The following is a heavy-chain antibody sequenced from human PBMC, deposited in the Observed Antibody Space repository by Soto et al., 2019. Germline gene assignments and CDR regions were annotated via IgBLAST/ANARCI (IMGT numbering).Heavy chain of an antibody. V-gene: IGHV3-23*01. CDR3: AKEVRGTTVTTLFDY. CDR2: ISGSRGYT. J-gene: IGHJ4*02. CDR1: GFTFSSYA. Sequence: PGGSLRLSCAASGFTFSSYAMSWVRQAPGKGLEWVSAISGSRGYTYYADSVKGRFTISRDSSKSTLYLQMNSLRAEDTAIYFCAKEVRGTTVTTLFDYWGQGALVTVSS. D-gene: IGHD4-17*01.